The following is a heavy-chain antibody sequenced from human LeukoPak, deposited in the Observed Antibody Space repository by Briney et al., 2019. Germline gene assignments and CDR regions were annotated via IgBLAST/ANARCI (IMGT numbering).Heavy chain of an antibody. CDR3: ARQGFGENDY. J-gene: IGHJ4*02. CDR2: INPSGGST. CDR1: GYTFTGYY. V-gene: IGHV1-46*01. D-gene: IGHD3-10*01. Sequence: ASVKVSCKASGYTFTGYYMHWVRQAPRQGLEWMGIINPSGGSTSSAQKFQGRVTMTRDTSTSTVYMELSSLRSEDTAVYYCARQGFGENDYWGQGTLVTVSS.